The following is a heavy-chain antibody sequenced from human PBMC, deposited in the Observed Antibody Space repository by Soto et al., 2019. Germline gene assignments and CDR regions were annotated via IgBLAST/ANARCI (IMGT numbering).Heavy chain of an antibody. V-gene: IGHV2-5*02. Sequence: SGPTLVKPTQTLPLTCTFSGFSLITSGVGVGWISQNPGKALEWLALIYWDDDKRYSPSLKSRLTITKDTSKNQVVLTMTNMDPVDTATYYCANMLSRDLGSGYYFDYWGQGTMVTVSS. D-gene: IGHD3-10*01. CDR2: IYWDDDK. CDR3: ANMLSRDLGSGYYFDY. CDR1: GFSLITSGVG. J-gene: IGHJ4*02.